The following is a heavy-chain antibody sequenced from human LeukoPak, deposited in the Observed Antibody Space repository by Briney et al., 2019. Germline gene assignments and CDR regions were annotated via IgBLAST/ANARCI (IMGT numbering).Heavy chain of an antibody. CDR1: GYSISSGYY. Sequence: SETLSLTCAVSGYSISSGYYWDWIWQPPGKGLEWIGSIFHSGSTYYTPSLKSRVTISVDTSKNQFSLKLTSVTAADTAVYYCARGQSASCDYWGQGTLVTVPS. J-gene: IGHJ4*02. D-gene: IGHD2-2*01. V-gene: IGHV4-38-2*01. CDR3: ARGQSASCDY. CDR2: IFHSGST.